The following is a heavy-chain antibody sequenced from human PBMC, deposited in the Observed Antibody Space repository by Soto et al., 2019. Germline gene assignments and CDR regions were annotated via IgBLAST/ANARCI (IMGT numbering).Heavy chain of an antibody. Sequence: QVQLQESGPGLVKPSETLSPTCTVSGGSSSSYYWSWFRQPPGKGLEWIGYIYYRGTSHYNPSLKSRVTISVDTSKDQFSLKLTSVTAADTAVYFCARGSRIAVPAPFDDWGQGTLVTVSS. V-gene: IGHV4-59*01. CDR3: ARGSRIAVPAPFDD. J-gene: IGHJ4*02. D-gene: IGHD6-19*01. CDR1: GGSSSSYY. CDR2: IYYRGTS.